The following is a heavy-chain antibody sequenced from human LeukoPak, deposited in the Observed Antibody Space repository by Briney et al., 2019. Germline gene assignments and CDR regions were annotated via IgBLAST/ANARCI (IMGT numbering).Heavy chain of an antibody. CDR1: GDSITSRSNY. J-gene: IGHJ6*03. V-gene: IGHV4-31*03. CDR2: IYYSGST. CDR3: ARAKMGGDYYYMDV. D-gene: IGHD3-16*01. Sequence: SETLSLTCTVSGDSITSRSNYWSWTRQHPGKGLEWIGYIYYSGSTYHNPSLESRLTISLDTSKNHFSLKLSSVTAADTAVYFCARAKMGGDYYYMDVWGKGTTVTVSS.